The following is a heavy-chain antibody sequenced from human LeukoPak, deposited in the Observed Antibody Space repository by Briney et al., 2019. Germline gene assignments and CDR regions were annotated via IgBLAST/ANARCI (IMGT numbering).Heavy chain of an antibody. CDR3: AKSTPPRYSSSWYDY. CDR2: ISYDGSNK. Sequence: GRSLRLSCAASGFTFSSYGMHWVRQAPGKGLEWVAVISYDGSNKYYADSVKGRFTISRDNSKNTLYLQMNSLRAEDTAVYYCAKSTPPRYSSSWYDYWGQGTLVTVSS. V-gene: IGHV3-30*18. J-gene: IGHJ4*02. D-gene: IGHD6-13*01. CDR1: GFTFSSYG.